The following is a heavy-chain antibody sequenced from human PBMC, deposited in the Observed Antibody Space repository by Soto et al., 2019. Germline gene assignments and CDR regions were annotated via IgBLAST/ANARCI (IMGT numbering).Heavy chain of an antibody. CDR1: GFTFSSYD. CDR2: IGTAGDT. V-gene: IGHV3-13*01. Sequence: PAGSLRLSCAASGFTFSSYDMHWVRQATGKGLEWVSAIGTAGDTYYPGSVKGRFTISRENAKNSLYLQMNGLRAGATAVYYCARRLSGGYCSGGSCYSLHGMDVWGQGTTVTVSX. J-gene: IGHJ6*02. D-gene: IGHD2-15*01. CDR3: ARRLSGGYCSGGSCYSLHGMDV.